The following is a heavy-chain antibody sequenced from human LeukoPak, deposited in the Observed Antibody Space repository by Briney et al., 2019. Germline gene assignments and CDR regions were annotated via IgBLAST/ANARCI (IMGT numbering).Heavy chain of an antibody. CDR2: IKQDGSAK. CDR1: GFTFSSFT. J-gene: IGHJ4*02. Sequence: GGSLRLSCAASGFTFSSFTMHWVRQAPGKGLEWVANIKQDGSAKYYVDSVKGRFTISRDNAKNSLYLQMNSLRAEDTAVYYCARRYFDSWGQGTLVTVSS. V-gene: IGHV3-7*03. CDR3: ARRYFDS.